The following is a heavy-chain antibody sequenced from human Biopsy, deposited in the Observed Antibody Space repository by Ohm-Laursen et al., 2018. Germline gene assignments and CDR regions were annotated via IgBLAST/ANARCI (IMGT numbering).Heavy chain of an antibody. V-gene: IGHV4-59*01. CDR3: AIDRVPRRGVMPVYYYGMDV. Sequence: TLSLTCTVSGDSISSYYWSWIRQPPGKGLQWIGYVYYTGSTDHNPSLKSRVTISLDTSKNQFSLELSSVIPSDTAVYYCAIDRVPRRGVMPVYYYGMDVWGQGSTVTVSS. J-gene: IGHJ6*02. CDR1: GDSISSYY. CDR2: VYYTGST. D-gene: IGHD2-21*01.